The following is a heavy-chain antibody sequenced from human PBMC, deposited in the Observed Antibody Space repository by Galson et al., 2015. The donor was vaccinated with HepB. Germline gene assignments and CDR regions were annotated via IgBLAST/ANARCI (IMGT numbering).Heavy chain of an antibody. Sequence: SLRLSCAASGFTFSDYYMSWIRQAPGKGLEWVSYISSSGSTIYYADSVKGRFTISRDNAKDSLYLQMNSLRAEDTAVYYCVRSIYDGSGWGLFDPWGQGTLVTVSS. D-gene: IGHD3-22*01. V-gene: IGHV3-11*04. CDR1: GFTFSDYY. CDR3: VRSIYDGSGWGLFDP. CDR2: ISSSGSTI. J-gene: IGHJ5*02.